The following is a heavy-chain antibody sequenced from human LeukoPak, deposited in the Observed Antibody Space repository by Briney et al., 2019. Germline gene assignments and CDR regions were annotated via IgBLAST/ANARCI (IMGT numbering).Heavy chain of an antibody. J-gene: IGHJ4*02. CDR3: ARDIVILTGIKGYFDY. CDR2: ISSGGDNT. CDR1: GGTFSSYA. Sequence: ASVKVSCKASGGTFSSYAMSWVRQAPGKGLEWVSTISSGGDNTYYADSVKGRFTISRDNAKNSLYLQMNSLRAEDTAVYYCARDIVILTGIKGYFDYWGQGTLVTVSS. D-gene: IGHD3-9*01. V-gene: IGHV3-21*01.